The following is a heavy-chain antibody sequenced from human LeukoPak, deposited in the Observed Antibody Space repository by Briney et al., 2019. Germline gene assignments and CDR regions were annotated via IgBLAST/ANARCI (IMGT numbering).Heavy chain of an antibody. Sequence: GGSLRLSCAASGFNTSSHYMHWVRQAPGKGLEWVSVIYIGDVTHYADSVKGRFTVSRDDSKNTQYLRMNSLRVEDTALYYCAKALSGWQDVDYWGQGTLVTVSS. CDR1: GFNTSSHY. D-gene: IGHD6-19*01. CDR3: AKALSGWQDVDY. CDR2: IYIGDVT. V-gene: IGHV3-53*01. J-gene: IGHJ4*02.